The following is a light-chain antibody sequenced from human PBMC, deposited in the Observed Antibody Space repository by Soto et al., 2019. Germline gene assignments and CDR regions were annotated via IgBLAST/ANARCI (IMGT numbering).Light chain of an antibody. CDR3: SSHAGINSFRV. CDR1: SSDVGGYNY. Sequence: QSALTQPPSASGSPGQSVTISCTGTSSDVGGYNYVSWYQQHPGKAPKLMIYEVNKRPSGVPDRFSGSKSGNTASLTVYGLHAEDEADYYYSSHAGINSFRVFGGGTKLTVL. CDR2: EVN. V-gene: IGLV2-8*01. J-gene: IGLJ3*02.